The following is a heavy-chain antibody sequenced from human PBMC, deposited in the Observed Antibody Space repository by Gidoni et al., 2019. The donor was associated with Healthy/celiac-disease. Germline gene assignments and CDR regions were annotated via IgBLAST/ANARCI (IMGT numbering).Heavy chain of an antibody. J-gene: IGHJ1*01. Sequence: QVQLQQWGAGLLKPSETLSITCAVSGGSFSGYYWSWNRPPPGKGLEWIGEINHSGNTNYNPSLKSRVTISLDTSKSQFSLKLNSVTAADTAVYYCARGGMVTTRRYFHHWGQGTLVTVSS. CDR3: ARGGMVTTRRYFHH. V-gene: IGHV4-34*01. D-gene: IGHD4-17*01. CDR2: INHSGNT. CDR1: GGSFSGYY.